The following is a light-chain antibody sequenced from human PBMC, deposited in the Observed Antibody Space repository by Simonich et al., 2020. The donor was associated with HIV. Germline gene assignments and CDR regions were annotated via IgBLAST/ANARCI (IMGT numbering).Light chain of an antibody. V-gene: IGKV3-11*01. J-gene: IGKJ3*01. CDR1: QSVSSY. CDR2: DAS. CDR3: QQRTNWPLT. Sequence: EIVLTQSPATLSLSPGERATLSCRASQSVSSYLAWYQQKPGQAPRLLIYDASNRATGIPARFSGSGSGTDFTLTISSLEPDDFAIYYCQQRTNWPLTFGPGTKVDI.